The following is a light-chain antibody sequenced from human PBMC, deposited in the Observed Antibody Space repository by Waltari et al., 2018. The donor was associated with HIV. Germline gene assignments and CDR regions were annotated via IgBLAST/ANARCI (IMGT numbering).Light chain of an antibody. J-gene: IGKJ4*01. V-gene: IGKV3-20*01. CDR2: DAS. CDR3: HQYFTSSPHT. CDR1: QKLGSIH. Sequence: TVLTQSPSTLSLSPGETATLSCRASQKLGSIHLAWYQQRSGQAPRLLIYDASFRATCVPDRFSGSGSGADFTLTITSLQPEDSAVFYCHQYFTSSPHTFGGGT.